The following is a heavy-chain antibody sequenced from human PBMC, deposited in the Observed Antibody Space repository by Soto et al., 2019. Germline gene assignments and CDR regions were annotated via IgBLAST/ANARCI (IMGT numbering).Heavy chain of an antibody. D-gene: IGHD3-3*01. J-gene: IGHJ4*02. CDR2: ISGSGGST. CDR1: GFRFRSYP. CDR3: AKDRDYDFWSGYSYFYY. Sequence: GGSLKLACAASGFRFRSYPMMWVLQAPGKGLEWVSAISGSGGSTYSADSVKGRFTISRDNSKNTLYLQMNSLSAEDTAVYYCAKDRDYDFWSGYSYFYYWGQGTLVTVSS. V-gene: IGHV3-23*01.